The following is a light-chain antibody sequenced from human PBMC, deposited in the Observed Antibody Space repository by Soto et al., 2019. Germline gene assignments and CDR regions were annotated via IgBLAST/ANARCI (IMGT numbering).Light chain of an antibody. Sequence: AIQGTQSQSSLSASVGVRVTITCRATQGYRSDLGWYQQKPGKAPKLLIYAASDLQAEVSSRFSGSGSGTDFTLPISSLQDEDFATYYFLQDHEYHCTFVQGTKLQIQ. V-gene: IGKV1-6*01. CDR3: LQDHEYHCT. CDR1: QGYRSD. J-gene: IGKJ2*01. CDR2: AAS.